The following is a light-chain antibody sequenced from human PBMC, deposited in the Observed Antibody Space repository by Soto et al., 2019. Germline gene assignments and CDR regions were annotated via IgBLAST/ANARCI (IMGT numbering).Light chain of an antibody. CDR3: QQSSTWLS. J-gene: IGKJ4*01. Sequence: EIVMTQSPATLSVSPGERVTLSCRASQSVGTTLAWYQQKPGQPPRLLIRGASTRATGIPDRFGGSGSGTEFTLTISSLQSEDFAVYYCQQSSTWLSFGGGTKVEIK. CDR2: GAS. V-gene: IGKV3-15*01. CDR1: QSVGTT.